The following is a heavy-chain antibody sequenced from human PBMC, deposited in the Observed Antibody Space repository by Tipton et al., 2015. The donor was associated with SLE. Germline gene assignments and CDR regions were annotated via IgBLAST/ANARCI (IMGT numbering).Heavy chain of an antibody. CDR1: GASIGSGGYS. J-gene: IGHJ4*02. CDR2: IIHSGIT. D-gene: IGHD6-19*01. V-gene: IGHV4-30-2*01. Sequence: TLSLTCAVSGASIGSGGYSWNWIRQPPGKGLQWIGYIIHSGITYYNPFLKSRVTMSVDRSKNQFSLRLTSVTAADTAVYYCATELFRGYTSGWGPDYWGQGTLVTVSS. CDR3: ATELFRGYTSGWGPDY.